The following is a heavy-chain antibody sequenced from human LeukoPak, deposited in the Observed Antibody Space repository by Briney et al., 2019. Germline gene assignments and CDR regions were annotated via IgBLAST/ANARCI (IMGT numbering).Heavy chain of an antibody. Sequence: TGGSLRLSCAASGFTFSSYGMHWVRQAPGKGLEWVAVISYDGSNKYYADSVKGRFTISRDNSKNTLYLQMNSLRAEDTAVYYCARDRDSITADYWGQGTLVTVSS. J-gene: IGHJ4*02. V-gene: IGHV3-30*03. CDR2: ISYDGSNK. CDR3: ARDRDSITADY. D-gene: IGHD2-2*01. CDR1: GFTFSSYG.